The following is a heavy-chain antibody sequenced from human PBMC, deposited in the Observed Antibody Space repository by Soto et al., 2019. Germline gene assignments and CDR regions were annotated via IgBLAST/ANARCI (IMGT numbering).Heavy chain of an antibody. CDR3: ARDRSVRGVYYYGMDV. J-gene: IGHJ6*02. V-gene: IGHV3-21*01. D-gene: IGHD3-10*01. Sequence: GSLRLSCAASGFTFSSYSMNWVRQAPGKGLEWVSSISSSSSYIYYADSVKGRFTISRDNAKNSLYLQMNSLRAEDTAVYYCARDRSVRGVYYYGMDVWGQGTTVTVSS. CDR1: GFTFSSYS. CDR2: ISSSSSYI.